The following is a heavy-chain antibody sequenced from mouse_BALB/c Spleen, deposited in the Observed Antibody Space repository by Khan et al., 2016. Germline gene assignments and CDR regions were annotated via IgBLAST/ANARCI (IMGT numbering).Heavy chain of an antibody. Sequence: QIQLVQSGPELKKPGETVKISCKASGYTFTNSGMNWVKQAPGKGLKWVGWINTYTGEPTYADDFKGRFAFSLETSASTAYLQINNLKNEDMTTYFCARGAMVTTGWCFDVWGAGTTVTVSS. D-gene: IGHD2-2*01. CDR3: ARGAMVTTGWCFDV. CDR1: GYTFTNSG. J-gene: IGHJ1*01. V-gene: IGHV9-1*02. CDR2: INTYTGEP.